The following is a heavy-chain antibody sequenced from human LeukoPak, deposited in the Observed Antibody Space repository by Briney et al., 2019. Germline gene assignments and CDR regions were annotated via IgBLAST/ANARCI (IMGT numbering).Heavy chain of an antibody. CDR1: GGSISSYY. Sequence: KTSETLSLTCTVSGGSISSYYWSWIRQPPGKGLEWIGYIYYSGSTNYNPSLKSRVTISVDTSKNQFSLKLSSVTAADTAVYYCARAPITMVRGVVSGRYFDLWGRGTLVTISS. V-gene: IGHV4-59*01. CDR2: IYYSGST. D-gene: IGHD3-10*01. J-gene: IGHJ2*01. CDR3: ARAPITMVRGVVSGRYFDL.